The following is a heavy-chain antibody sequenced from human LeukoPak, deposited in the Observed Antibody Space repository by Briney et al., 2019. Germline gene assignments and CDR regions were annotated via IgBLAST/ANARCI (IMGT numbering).Heavy chain of an antibody. D-gene: IGHD3-22*01. CDR1: GGSISSYY. CDR2: IYYSGST. J-gene: IGHJ4*02. Sequence: SETLSLTCTVSGGSISSYYWSWIRQPPGKGLEWIGYIYYSGSTNYNPSLQSRVTITVDTSKNQFSVKLNSVTAADTAVYYCARLSSVYYYPDYWGQGTLVTASS. CDR3: ARLSSVYYYPDY. V-gene: IGHV4-59*08.